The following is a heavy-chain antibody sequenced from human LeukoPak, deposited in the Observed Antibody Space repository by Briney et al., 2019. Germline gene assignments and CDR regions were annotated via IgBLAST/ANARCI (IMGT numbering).Heavy chain of an antibody. CDR3: ARVALVEDYYDSSGYYFPFDP. Sequence: PSETLSLTCTVSGGSISSYYWSWIRQPPGKGLEWIGYIYYSGSTNYNPSLKSRVTISVDTSKNQFPLKLSSVTAANTAVYYCARVALVEDYYDSSGYYFPFDPWGQGTLVTVSS. J-gene: IGHJ5*02. CDR1: GGSISSYY. V-gene: IGHV4-59*12. D-gene: IGHD3-22*01. CDR2: IYYSGST.